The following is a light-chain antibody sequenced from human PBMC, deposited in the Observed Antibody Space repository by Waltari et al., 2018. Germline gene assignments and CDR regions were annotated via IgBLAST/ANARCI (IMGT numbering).Light chain of an antibody. CDR2: AAS. V-gene: IGKV1-12*01. Sequence: DIQMTQSPSSVSASVGDRVTITCRASQGIRSWLAWYRQRPGKAPKLLIYAASSLQSGVPSRFSGSGSGTDFTLTISSLQPEDFATYYCQQAHTFPPTFGPGTKVHIQ. CDR3: QQAHTFPPT. CDR1: QGIRSW. J-gene: IGKJ3*01.